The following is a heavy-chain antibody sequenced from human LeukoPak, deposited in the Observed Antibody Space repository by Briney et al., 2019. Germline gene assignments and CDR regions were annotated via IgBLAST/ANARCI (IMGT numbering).Heavy chain of an antibody. CDR2: ISYDGSNK. Sequence: GGSLRLSCAASGFTFSSYGMHWVRQAPGKGLEWVAVISYDGSNKYYADSVKGRFTISRDNSKNTLYLQMNSLRAEDTAVYYCAKHPGRLWYSSSWSNFNFDYWGQGTLVTVSS. D-gene: IGHD6-13*01. V-gene: IGHV3-30*18. CDR1: GFTFSSYG. CDR3: AKHPGRLWYSSSWSNFNFDY. J-gene: IGHJ4*02.